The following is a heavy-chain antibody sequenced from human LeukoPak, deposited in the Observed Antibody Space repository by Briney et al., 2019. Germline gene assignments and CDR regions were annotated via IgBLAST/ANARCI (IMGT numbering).Heavy chain of an antibody. D-gene: IGHD6-13*01. CDR1: GFTFSNAW. J-gene: IGHJ4*02. CDR2: IKSKTDGGTT. CDR3: TTDLGTAGDFDY. V-gene: IGHV3-15*01. Sequence: PGGSLRLSCAASGFTFSNAWMSWVRQAPGKGLEWVGRIKSKTDGGTTDYAAPVKGRFTISRDDSKNTLYLQMNSLKTEDTAAYYCTTDLGTAGDFDYWGQGTLVTVSS.